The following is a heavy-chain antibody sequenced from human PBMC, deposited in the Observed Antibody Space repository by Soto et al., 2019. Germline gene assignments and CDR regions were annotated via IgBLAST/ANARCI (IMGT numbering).Heavy chain of an antibody. D-gene: IGHD5-18*01. V-gene: IGHV5-10-1*01. J-gene: IGHJ1*01. CDR1: GYSFTSYW. CDR2: IDPSDSYT. Sequence: PGESLKISCKGSGYSFTSYWISWVRQMPGKGLEWMGRIDPSDSYTNYSPSFQGHVTISADKSISTAYLQWSSLKASDTAMYYCARDLIPGYSYGFDYFQHWGQGTLVTVSS. CDR3: ARDLIPGYSYGFDYFQH.